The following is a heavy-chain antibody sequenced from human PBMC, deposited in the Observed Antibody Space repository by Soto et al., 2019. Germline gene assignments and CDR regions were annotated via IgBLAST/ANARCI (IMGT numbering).Heavy chain of an antibody. D-gene: IGHD3-10*01. CDR1: GGSISSYY. Sequence: SETLSLTCTVSGGSISSYYWSWIRQPPGKGLEWIGYIYYSGSTNYNPSLKSRVTISVDTSKNQFSLKLSSVTAADTAVYYCARDSMVRGAYYYYGMDVWGQGTTVTVSS. V-gene: IGHV4-59*01. CDR3: ARDSMVRGAYYYYGMDV. CDR2: IYYSGST. J-gene: IGHJ6*02.